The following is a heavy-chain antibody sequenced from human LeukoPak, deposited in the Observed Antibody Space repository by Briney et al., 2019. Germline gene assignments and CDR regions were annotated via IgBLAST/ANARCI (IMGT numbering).Heavy chain of an antibody. V-gene: IGHV1-3*01. D-gene: IGHD6-13*01. J-gene: IGHJ4*02. Sequence: ASVKVSCKASNYTFTNYPISWVRQAPGQRLEWMGWINAGNGNTKYSQKFQGRVTITRDTSASTAYMELSSLRSEDTAVYYCASYLVAGSWYSTFDYWGQGTLVTVSS. CDR1: NYTFTNYP. CDR3: ASYLVAGSWYSTFDY. CDR2: INAGNGNT.